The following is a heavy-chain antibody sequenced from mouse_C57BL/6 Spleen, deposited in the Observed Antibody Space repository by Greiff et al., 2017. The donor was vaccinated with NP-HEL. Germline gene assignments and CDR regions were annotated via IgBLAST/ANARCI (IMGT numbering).Heavy chain of an antibody. CDR2: IYPGDGDT. CDR3: AREYYGSSYVQYYFDY. D-gene: IGHD1-1*01. J-gene: IGHJ2*01. Sequence: QVQLQQSGPELVKPGASVKISCKASGYAFSSSWMNWVKQRPGKGLEWIGRIYPGDGDTNYNGKFKGKATLTADKSSSTAYMQLSSLTSEDSAVYFFAREYYGSSYVQYYFDYWGQGTTLTVSS. CDR1: GYAFSSSW. V-gene: IGHV1-82*01.